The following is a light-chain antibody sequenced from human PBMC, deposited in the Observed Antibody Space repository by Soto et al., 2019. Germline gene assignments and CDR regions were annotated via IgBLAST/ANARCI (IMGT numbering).Light chain of an antibody. CDR2: WAS. CDR3: QQYYSVPPT. Sequence: DIVMTQSPDSLAVSLGERATINCKSSQSVLYSSNNENSLAWYQQKPGQPPKLLIYWASTRESGVPDRFSGGGSGTDFTLTISSLQVEDVAVYYCQQYYSVPPTFGQGTKVEI. V-gene: IGKV4-1*01. CDR1: QSVLYSSNNENS. J-gene: IGKJ1*01.